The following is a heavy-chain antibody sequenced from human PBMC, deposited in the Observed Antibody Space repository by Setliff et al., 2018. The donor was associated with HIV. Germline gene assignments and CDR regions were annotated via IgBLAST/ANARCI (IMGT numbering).Heavy chain of an antibody. V-gene: IGHV4-34*01. J-gene: IGHJ3*02. Sequence: SETLSLTCAVSGGTFSLHYYTGIRQSPLRGLEWIGEINHSGGTRYNPSLESRVTMSLDSSRKQFSLRLISVTAADPAVYYCARHVIGVYAFDMWGQGTMVTVSS. CDR1: GGTFSLHY. D-gene: IGHD3-16*02. CDR2: INHSGGT. CDR3: ARHVIGVYAFDM.